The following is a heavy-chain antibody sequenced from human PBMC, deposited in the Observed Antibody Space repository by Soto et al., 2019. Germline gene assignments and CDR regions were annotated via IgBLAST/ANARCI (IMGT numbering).Heavy chain of an antibody. D-gene: IGHD3-22*01. V-gene: IGHV4-30-2*01. CDR3: ASSYYDSSGSALRD. CDR1: GGSISSGGYS. J-gene: IGHJ1*01. CDR2: IYHSGST. Sequence: QLQLQESGSGLVKPSQTLSLTCAVSGGSISSGGYSWSWIRQPPGKGLEWIGNIYHSGSTYYNPSLKSRVTISVDRSKNQFSLKLSSVTAADTAVYYCASSYYDSSGSALRDWGQGTRVTVSS.